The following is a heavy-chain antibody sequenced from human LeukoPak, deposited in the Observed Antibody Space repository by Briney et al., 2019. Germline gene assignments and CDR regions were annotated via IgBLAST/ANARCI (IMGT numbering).Heavy chain of an antibody. CDR1: VGSISSGNYY. CDR2: IYMSGSA. CDR3: ARDWGIAAATPYYFDH. Sequence: SQTLSLTCTVSVGSISSGNYYYSWIRQSAGKGMEWIGNIYMSGSARYNPSLMSRVAMSVDTSKNQFSLKISSATAADTAVYYCARDWGIAAATPYYFDHWGQGILVTVSS. V-gene: IGHV4-61*09. J-gene: IGHJ4*02. D-gene: IGHD6-13*01.